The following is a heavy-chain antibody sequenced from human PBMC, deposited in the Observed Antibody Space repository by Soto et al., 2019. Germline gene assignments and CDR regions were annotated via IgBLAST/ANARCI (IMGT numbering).Heavy chain of an antibody. J-gene: IGHJ4*02. V-gene: IGHV4-59*12. CDR3: ARGYCSGGSCYRFNFDQ. D-gene: IGHD2-15*01. CDR2: TYYSGST. CDR1: GGSISSNY. Sequence: SETLSLTCTVSGGSISSNYWSWIRRPPGKGLEWIGYTYYSGSTNYNPSLKSRVTISVDTSKNQFSLKLSSVTAADTAVYYCARGYCSGGSCYRFNFDQWGQGTLVTVSS.